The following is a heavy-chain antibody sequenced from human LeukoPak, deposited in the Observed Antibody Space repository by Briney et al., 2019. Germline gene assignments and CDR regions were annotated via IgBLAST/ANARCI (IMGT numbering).Heavy chain of an antibody. CDR1: GASVSGDPYY. CDR2: IYYSGST. CDR3: AKSGGYRLIDY. D-gene: IGHD1-26*01. J-gene: IGHJ4*02. Sequence: SETLSLTCTVSGASVSGDPYYWGWIRQPPGKGLEWIGNIYYSGSTYYNASLQSRVTISIETSKNQFSLRLNSVTAADTAMYYCAKSGGYRLIDYWGQGTLVTVSS. V-gene: IGHV4-39*01.